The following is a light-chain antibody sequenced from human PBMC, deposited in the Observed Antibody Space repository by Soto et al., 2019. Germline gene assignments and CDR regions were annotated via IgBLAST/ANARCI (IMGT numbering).Light chain of an antibody. CDR1: QSVSSY. CDR2: DAS. J-gene: IGKJ1*01. V-gene: IGKV3-11*01. CDR3: QQRSNWPWT. Sequence: EIVLTQSPATLSLSPGERATLSCRASQSVSSYLAWYQQKPGQAPRLLIYDASNRATGTPSRFSGSGSGTDFTLTISSREPEDFAIYYCQQRSNWPWTFGQGTKAEIK.